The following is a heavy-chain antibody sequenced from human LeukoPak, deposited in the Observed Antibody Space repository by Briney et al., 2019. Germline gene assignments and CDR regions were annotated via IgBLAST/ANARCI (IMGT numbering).Heavy chain of an antibody. Sequence: GGSVRVSCAASGFTFSNYAMSWVRQARGKGLEWVSGISGSGDATWYADSVKGRFTISRDNSKNTVNLQMNSLRPEDTAVYYCAKCSGGRCYASGAFDYGGQGTLVTVSS. CDR3: AKCSGGRCYASGAFDY. CDR2: ISGSGDAT. D-gene: IGHD2-15*01. J-gene: IGHJ4*02. V-gene: IGHV3-23*01. CDR1: GFTFSNYA.